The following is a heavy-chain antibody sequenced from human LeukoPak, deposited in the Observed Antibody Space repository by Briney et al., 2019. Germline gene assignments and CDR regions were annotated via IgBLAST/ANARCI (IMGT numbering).Heavy chain of an antibody. Sequence: SVKVSCKASGGTFSSYAISWVRQAPGQGLEWMGGIIPIFGTANYAQKFQGRVTITTDESTSTAYMELSSLRPEDTAVYYCARGLGELTYYFDYWGQGTLVTVSS. CDR1: GGTFSSYA. CDR2: IIPIFGTA. D-gene: IGHD1-26*01. J-gene: IGHJ4*02. CDR3: ARGLGELTYYFDY. V-gene: IGHV1-69*05.